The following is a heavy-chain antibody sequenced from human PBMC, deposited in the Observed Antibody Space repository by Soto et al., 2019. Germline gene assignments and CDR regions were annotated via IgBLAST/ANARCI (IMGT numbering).Heavy chain of an antibody. J-gene: IGHJ3*02. CDR3: ARDRIIAAAGTNAFDI. CDR2: ISSSSSYI. CDR1: GFTFSSYS. Sequence: GESLKISCAASGFTFSSYSMNWVRQAPGKGLEWVSSISSSSSYIYYADSVKGRFTISRDNAKNSLYLQMNSLRAEDTAVYYCARDRIIAAAGTNAFDIWGQGTMVTVSS. V-gene: IGHV3-21*01. D-gene: IGHD6-13*01.